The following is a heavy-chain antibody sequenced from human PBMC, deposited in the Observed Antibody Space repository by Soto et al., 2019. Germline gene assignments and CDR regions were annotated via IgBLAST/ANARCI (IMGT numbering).Heavy chain of an antibody. CDR3: ERGECELTY. CDR1: GYTFSTYE. V-gene: IGHV1-8*01. J-gene: IGHJ4*02. Sequence: SVKVYRKASGYTFSTYESTCVRQATGQGLEWMGWMNANSGNTGYAQKFQGRVTMTRDTSTSTAYMELSSLRLEDSAVYYCERGECELTYWGQGTPVTVSS. D-gene: IGHD1-26*01. CDR2: MNANSGNT.